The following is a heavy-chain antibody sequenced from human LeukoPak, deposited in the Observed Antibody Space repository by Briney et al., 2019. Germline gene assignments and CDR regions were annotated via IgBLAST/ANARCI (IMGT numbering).Heavy chain of an antibody. CDR2: MNPNSGNT. V-gene: IGHV1-8*03. Sequence: GASVKVSCNACRYTFTSYDINWVRQVTGQGLEWMGWMNPNSGNTGYAQKFQGRVAITRNTSISTAYMELSSLRSEDTAVYYCARVRHWGQGTLVTVSS. J-gene: IGHJ1*01. CDR3: ARVRH. CDR1: RYTFTSYD.